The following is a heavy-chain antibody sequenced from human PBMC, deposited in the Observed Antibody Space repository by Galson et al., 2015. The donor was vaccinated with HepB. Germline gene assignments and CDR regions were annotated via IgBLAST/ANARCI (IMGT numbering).Heavy chain of an antibody. V-gene: IGHV4-34*01. CDR2: INHSGST. CDR1: GGSFSGYY. D-gene: IGHD4-23*01. Sequence: LSLTCAVYGGSFSGYYWSWIRQPPGKGLEWIGEINHSGSTNYNPSLKSRVTISVDKSKNQFSLKLSPVTAADTAVYYCARDRAVVRSSALDYWGQGTLVTVSS. CDR3: ARDRAVVRSSALDY. J-gene: IGHJ4*02.